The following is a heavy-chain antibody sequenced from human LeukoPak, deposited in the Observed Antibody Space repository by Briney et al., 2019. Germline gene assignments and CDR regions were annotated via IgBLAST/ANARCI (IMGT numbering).Heavy chain of an antibody. CDR1: GFTFISYA. V-gene: IGHV3-23*01. CDR2: LSGNAGRP. J-gene: IGHJ6*02. CDR3: ARSPGLEWLPDYYGMDV. Sequence: GGSLRLSCAASGFTFISYAMSWVRQAPGKGLEWVSSLSGNAGRPYYADSVKGRFTISRDNSKNTLYLQMNSLRAEDTAVYYCARSPGLEWLPDYYGMDVWGQGTTVTVSS. D-gene: IGHD3-3*01.